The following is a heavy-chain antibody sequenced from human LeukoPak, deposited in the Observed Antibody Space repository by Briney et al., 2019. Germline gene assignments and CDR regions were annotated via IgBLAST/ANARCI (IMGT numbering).Heavy chain of an antibody. D-gene: IGHD6-13*01. CDR2: IWYAESST. V-gene: IGHV3-33*01. Sequence: GRSLRLSCAASGFIFNSYGIHWVRQAPGKGLEWVAVIWYAESSTYYTDSVKGRFTISRDNSKKTVYLQMNSLRVEDTGVYYCARGAAGRNDAFDIWGQGTMVTVSS. J-gene: IGHJ3*02. CDR3: ARGAAGRNDAFDI. CDR1: GFIFNSYG.